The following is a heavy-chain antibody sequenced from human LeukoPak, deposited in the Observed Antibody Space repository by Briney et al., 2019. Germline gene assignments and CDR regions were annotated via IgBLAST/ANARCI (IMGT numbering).Heavy chain of an antibody. D-gene: IGHD4-17*01. Sequence: GASVKVSCKASGGTFSSYAISWVRQAPGQGLEWMGGIIPIFGTANYAQKFQGRVTITADESTSTAYMELSSLGSEDTAVYYCARAGATVTSGFDYWGQGTLVTVSS. CDR1: GGTFSSYA. V-gene: IGHV1-69*01. CDR2: IIPIFGTA. J-gene: IGHJ4*02. CDR3: ARAGATVTSGFDY.